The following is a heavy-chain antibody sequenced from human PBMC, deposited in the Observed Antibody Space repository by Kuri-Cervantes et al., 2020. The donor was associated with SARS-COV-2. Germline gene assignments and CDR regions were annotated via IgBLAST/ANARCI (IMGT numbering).Heavy chain of an antibody. CDR1: GGTFSSYT. D-gene: IGHD2-21*02. CDR2: IIPIIGIA. V-gene: IGHV1-69*02. CDR3: AADMAYCGGDCYTNYYYYYGMDV. Sequence: SVKVSCKASGGTFSSYTISWVRQDPGQGLEWMGRIIPIIGIANYAQKFQGRVTMTTDKSTSTAYMELSSLRSEDTAVCYCAADMAYCGGDCYTNYYYYYGMDVWGQGTTVTVSS. J-gene: IGHJ6*02.